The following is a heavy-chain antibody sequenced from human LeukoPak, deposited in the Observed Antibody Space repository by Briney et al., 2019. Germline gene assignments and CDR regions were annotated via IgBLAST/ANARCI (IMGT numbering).Heavy chain of an antibody. D-gene: IGHD1-26*01. J-gene: IGHJ4*02. Sequence: ASVKVSCKASGYTFTGYNIHWVRQAPGQGLEWMGWISPNSGGTGYARKFQGRVTMTRDTSISTTYMELSSLRSDDTAVYYCARPIVGATPADYWGQGTLVTVSS. CDR3: ARPIVGATPADY. CDR1: GYTFTGYN. V-gene: IGHV1-2*02. CDR2: ISPNSGGT.